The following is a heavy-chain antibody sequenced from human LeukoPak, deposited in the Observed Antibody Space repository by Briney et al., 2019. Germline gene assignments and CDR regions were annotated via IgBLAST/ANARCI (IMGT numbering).Heavy chain of an antibody. CDR3: ARGSVVVPAATTYSLDY. CDR2: INPSGGST. Sequence: GASVKVSCKASGYTFTSYYMRWVRQAPGQGLEWMGIINPSGGSTSYAQKFQGRVTMTRDTSTSTVYMELSSLRSEDTAVYYCARGSVVVPAATTYSLDYWGQGTLVTVSS. D-gene: IGHD2-2*01. V-gene: IGHV1-46*01. CDR1: GYTFTSYY. J-gene: IGHJ4*02.